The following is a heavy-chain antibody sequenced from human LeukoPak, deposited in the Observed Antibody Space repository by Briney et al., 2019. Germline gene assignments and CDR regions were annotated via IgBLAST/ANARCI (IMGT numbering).Heavy chain of an antibody. D-gene: IGHD3-22*01. CDR3: ARDRGPPFYYYDSSGYFEFDY. V-gene: IGHV3-21*01. J-gene: IGHJ4*02. CDR2: ISSRRRYI. Sequence: GGSLRLSCAVWGFTLSRYSMKGVRQARGGGGEGVSSISSRRRYIYYADSVKGRFTISRDNAKNSLYLQMNSLRAEDTAVYYCARDRGPPFYYYDSSGYFEFDYWGQGTLVTVSS. CDR1: GFTLSRYS.